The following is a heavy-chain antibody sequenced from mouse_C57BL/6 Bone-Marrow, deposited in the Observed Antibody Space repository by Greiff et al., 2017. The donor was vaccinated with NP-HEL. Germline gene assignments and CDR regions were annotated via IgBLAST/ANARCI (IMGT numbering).Heavy chain of an antibody. CDR2: IYPRSGNT. V-gene: IGHV1-81*01. J-gene: IGHJ3*01. CDR3: VYYYGSSPFAY. CDR1: GYTFTSYG. Sequence: QVQLQQSGAELARPGASVKLSCKASGYTFTSYGISWVKQRPGQGLEWIGEIYPRSGNTYYNEKFKGKATLTADKSSSTAYMELRSLTSEDSAVYFCVYYYGSSPFAYWGQGTLVTVSA. D-gene: IGHD1-1*01.